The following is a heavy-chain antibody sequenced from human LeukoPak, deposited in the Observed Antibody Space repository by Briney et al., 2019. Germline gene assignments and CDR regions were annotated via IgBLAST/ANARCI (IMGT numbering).Heavy chain of an antibody. V-gene: IGHV3-53*01. D-gene: IGHD5-12*01. Sequence: GGSLRLSYAASGFPVSSNYMTWVRQAPGEGLEWVSVIYSGGSTYYADSVKGRCTISSDNSKNTLSLQMNSLRAEDTAVYYCARNSGYDLRFDYWGQGALATVSS. CDR2: IYSGGST. CDR1: GFPVSSNY. J-gene: IGHJ4*02. CDR3: ARNSGYDLRFDY.